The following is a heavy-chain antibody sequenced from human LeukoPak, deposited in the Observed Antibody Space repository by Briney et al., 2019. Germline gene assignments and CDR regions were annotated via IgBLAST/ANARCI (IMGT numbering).Heavy chain of an antibody. V-gene: IGHV4-59*01. CDR2: IYYSGST. D-gene: IGHD5-18*01. CDR1: GGSISSYY. Sequence: PSETLSLTCTVSGGSISSYYWTWIRQPPGKGLEWIGYIYYSGSTNYNPSLKSRVTISVDTSKNQFSLKLSSVTAADTAVYYCARVNVLSYGFDYWGQGTLVTVSS. CDR3: ARVNVLSYGFDY. J-gene: IGHJ4*02.